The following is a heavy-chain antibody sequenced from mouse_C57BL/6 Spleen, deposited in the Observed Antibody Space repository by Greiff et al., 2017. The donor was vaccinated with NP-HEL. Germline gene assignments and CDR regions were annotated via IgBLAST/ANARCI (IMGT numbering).Heavy chain of an antibody. CDR1: GYTFTSYW. Sequence: QVQLQQPGAELVKPGASVKLSCKASGYTFTSYWMHWVKQRPGQGLEWIGMINPNSGSTNYNEKFKSKATLTVDKSSSTAYMQLSSLTAEDSAVYYCARSGKRDAMDYWGQGTSVTVAS. D-gene: IGHD2-1*01. CDR3: ARSGKRDAMDY. J-gene: IGHJ4*01. CDR2: INPNSGST. V-gene: IGHV1-64*01.